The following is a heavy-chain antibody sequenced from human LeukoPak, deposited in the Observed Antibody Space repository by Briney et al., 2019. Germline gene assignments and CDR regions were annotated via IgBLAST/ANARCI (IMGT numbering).Heavy chain of an antibody. D-gene: IGHD6-13*01. V-gene: IGHV3-9*01. CDR3: AKDIGAAAAPDAFDI. Sequence: GGSLRLSCAASGFTFDDYAMHWLRQAPGKGLEWASVISWNSGRIGYADSVKGRFTISRDNAKNSLYLQMNSLRAEDTALYYCAKDIGAAAAPDAFDIWGQGTMVTVSS. CDR1: GFTFDDYA. CDR2: ISWNSGRI. J-gene: IGHJ3*02.